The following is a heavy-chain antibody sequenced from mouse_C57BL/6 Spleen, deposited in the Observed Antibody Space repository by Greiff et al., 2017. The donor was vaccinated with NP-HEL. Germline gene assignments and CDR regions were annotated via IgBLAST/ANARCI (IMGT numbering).Heavy chain of an antibody. V-gene: IGHV14-2*01. D-gene: IGHD2-1*01. CDR1: GFNIKDYY. Sequence: EVQLQQSGAELVKPGASVKLSCTASGFNIKDYYMHWVKQRTEQGLEWIGRIDPEDGETKYAPKFQGKANITADTSSNTAYLQLSSLTSEDTAVYYCALLYDGNYDYYAMDYWGQGTSVTVSS. CDR3: ALLYDGNYDYYAMDY. J-gene: IGHJ4*01. CDR2: IDPEDGET.